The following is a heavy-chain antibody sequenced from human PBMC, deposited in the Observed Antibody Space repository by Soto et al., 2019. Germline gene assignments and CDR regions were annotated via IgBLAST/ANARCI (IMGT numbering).Heavy chain of an antibody. Sequence: QVQLVQSGAAVRKPGSSVKVSCKASGGTFTKYAITWVRQAPRQGLEWMGGIVPLPGTTNYAQKVLGRVNISADESTRTAYLELGRLRFEDTGGYYCASRVGGLGGSSGWPDYAFDVWGQGTMVIVSS. CDR2: IVPLPGTT. CDR3: ASRVGGLGGSSGWPDYAFDV. CDR1: GGTFTKYA. J-gene: IGHJ3*01. V-gene: IGHV1-69*01. D-gene: IGHD6-19*01.